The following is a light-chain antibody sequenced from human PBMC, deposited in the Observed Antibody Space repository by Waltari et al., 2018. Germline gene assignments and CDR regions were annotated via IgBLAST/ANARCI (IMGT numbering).Light chain of an antibody. CDR1: QSVLYSSNNKNY. J-gene: IGKJ4*01. CDR2: WAS. CDR3: HQYYYTTLT. Sequence: DIVMTQSPDSLAVSLGERATINCKSSQSVLYSSNNKNYLAWYQQKPRQPPKLLIYWASTRESGVPDRFSGSGSGTDFTLTISSLQAEDVAVYYCHQYYYTTLTFGGGTKVEIK. V-gene: IGKV4-1*01.